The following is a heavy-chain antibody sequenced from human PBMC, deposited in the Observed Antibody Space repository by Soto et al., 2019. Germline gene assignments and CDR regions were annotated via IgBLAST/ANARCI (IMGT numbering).Heavy chain of an antibody. D-gene: IGHD2-21*01. Sequence: QVQLVQSGAEVKTPGDPLKVSCKASGYTFATYDINWVRQAPGQGLEWMGWMNPNSGNTGYAQKFQGRLTMTRDTALSVAHMELSSLRNEDTAVYYCARSDGYNFNWLDSWGQGTLVTVSA. J-gene: IGHJ5*01. V-gene: IGHV1-8*01. CDR3: ARSDGYNFNWLDS. CDR1: GYTFATYD. CDR2: MNPNSGNT.